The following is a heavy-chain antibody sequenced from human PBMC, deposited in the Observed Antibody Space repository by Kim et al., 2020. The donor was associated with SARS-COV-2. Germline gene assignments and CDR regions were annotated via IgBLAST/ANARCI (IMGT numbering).Heavy chain of an antibody. V-gene: IGHV3-23*01. J-gene: IGHJ6*02. CDR1: GFTFSSYA. CDR3: AKDLRAFMGIYYYYGMDV. D-gene: IGHD7-27*01. Sequence: GGSLRLSCAASGFTFSSYAMSWVRQAPGKGLEWVSAISGSGGSTYYADSVKGRFTISRDNSKNTLYLQMNSLRAEDTAVYYCAKDLRAFMGIYYYYGMDVWGQGTTVTVSS. CDR2: ISGSGGST.